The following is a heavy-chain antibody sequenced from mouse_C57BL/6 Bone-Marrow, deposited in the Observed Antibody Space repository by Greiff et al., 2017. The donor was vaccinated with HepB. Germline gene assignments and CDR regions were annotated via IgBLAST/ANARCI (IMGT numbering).Heavy chain of an antibody. D-gene: IGHD1-1*01. CDR3: ARRSGIYYYGSSPYFDY. Sequence: VQLQQPGAELVKPGASVKLSCKASGYNFTSYWMHWVKQRPGQGLEWIGMIHPNSGSTNYNEKFKSKATLTVDKSSSTAYMQLSSLTSEDSAVYYCARRSGIYYYGSSPYFDYWGQGTTLTVSS. V-gene: IGHV1-64*01. CDR1: GYNFTSYW. CDR2: IHPNSGST. J-gene: IGHJ2*01.